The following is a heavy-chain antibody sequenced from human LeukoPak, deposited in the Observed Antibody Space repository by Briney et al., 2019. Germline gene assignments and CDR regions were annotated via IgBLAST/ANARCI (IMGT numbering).Heavy chain of an antibody. CDR2: MNPNSGNT. Sequence: ASVKVSCKASGYTFTSYDINWVRQATGQGLEWMGWMNPNSGNTGYAQKFQGRVTMTRNTSISTAYMELSSLRSEDTAVYYCARGPWDSSGYYYLWSPGAFDIWGQGTMVTVSS. D-gene: IGHD3-22*01. V-gene: IGHV1-8*01. CDR3: ARGPWDSSGYYYLWSPGAFDI. CDR1: GYTFTSYD. J-gene: IGHJ3*02.